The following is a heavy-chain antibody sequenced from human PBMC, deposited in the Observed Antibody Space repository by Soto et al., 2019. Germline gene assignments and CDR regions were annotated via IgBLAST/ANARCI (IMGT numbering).Heavy chain of an antibody. CDR2: ISYDGSNQ. J-gene: IGHJ4*02. CDR3: FGGTNYFDY. CDR1: GFIFSNYA. D-gene: IGHD1-26*01. Sequence: QVQLVESGGDVVQPGRSLRLPCAASGFIFSNYAMHWVRQAPGKRLEWVAFISYDGSNQYYADSVKGRFTISRDNSKNTLYLHMNSLRAEDTAIYYCFGGTNYFDYWGQGTLVTVSS. V-gene: IGHV3-30-3*01.